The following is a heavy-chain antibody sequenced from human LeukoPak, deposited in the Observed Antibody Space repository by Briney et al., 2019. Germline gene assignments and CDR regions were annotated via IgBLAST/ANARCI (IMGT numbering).Heavy chain of an antibody. CDR1: GGFISNYY. CDR2: IYYSGSA. CDR3: ARNMETTMELLDY. Sequence: PSETLSLTCTVSGGFISNYYWGWIRQPPGKGLEWIGYIYYSGSANYNPSLKSRVTMTVDTSKNHLSLKLSSVTAADTAVYYCARNMETTMELLDYWGQGTLVTVSS. D-gene: IGHD5-18*01. V-gene: IGHV4-59*01. J-gene: IGHJ4*02.